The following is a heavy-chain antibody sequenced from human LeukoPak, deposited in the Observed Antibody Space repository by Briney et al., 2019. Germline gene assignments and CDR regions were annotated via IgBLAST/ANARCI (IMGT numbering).Heavy chain of an antibody. CDR1: GFTFSRYS. CDR2: IGSSSIYT. J-gene: IGHJ4*02. V-gene: IGHV3-21*01. CDR3: AKDQWELRYYFDY. D-gene: IGHD1-26*01. Sequence: GGSLRLSCAASGFTFSRYSMIWVRQAPGKGLEWVSSIGSSSIYTYYTDSVKGRFTISRDNSKNTLYLQMNSLRAEDTAVYYCAKDQWELRYYFDYWGQGTLVTVSS.